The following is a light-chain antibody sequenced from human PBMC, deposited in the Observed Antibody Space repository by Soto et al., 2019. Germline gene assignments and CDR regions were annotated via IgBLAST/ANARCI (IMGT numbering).Light chain of an antibody. V-gene: IGLV2-14*01. CDR3: SSYTSSSTLEV. CDR1: SSDVGGYNY. Sequence: QPASVSGSPGQSITISCTGTSSDVGGYNYVSWYQQHPGKAPKLMIYEVSNRPSGVSNRFSGSKSGNTASLTISGLQAEDEADYYCSSYTSSSTLEVFGAGTKLTVL. J-gene: IGLJ1*01. CDR2: EVS.